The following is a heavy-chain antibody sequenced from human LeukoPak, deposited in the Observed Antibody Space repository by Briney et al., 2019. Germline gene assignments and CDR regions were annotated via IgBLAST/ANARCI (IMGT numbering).Heavy chain of an antibody. D-gene: IGHD6-19*01. CDR2: IDPNSGGT. V-gene: IGHV1-2*02. Sequence: ASVKVSCKASGYTFTGYYMHWVRQAPGQGLEWMGWIDPNSGGTNYAQKFQGRVTMTRDTSISTAYMELSRLRSDDTAVYYCAMAGYSSGWYFYYYYMDVWGKGTTVTVSS. CDR3: AMAGYSSGWYFYYYYMDV. J-gene: IGHJ6*03. CDR1: GYTFTGYY.